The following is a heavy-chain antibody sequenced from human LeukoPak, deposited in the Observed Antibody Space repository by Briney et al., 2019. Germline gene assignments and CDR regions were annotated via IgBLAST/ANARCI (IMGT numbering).Heavy chain of an antibody. CDR2: IYYSGST. CDR3: ARGQLGYCSGGSCYPWSEVRYWYFDL. D-gene: IGHD2-15*01. CDR1: GGSVSSGSYY. V-gene: IGHV4-61*01. J-gene: IGHJ2*01. Sequence: PSETLSLTCTVSGGSVSSGSYYWSWIRQPPGKGLEWIGYIYYSGSTNYNPSLKSRVTISVDTSKNQFSLKLSSVTAADTAVYYCARGQLGYCSGGSCYPWSEVRYWYFDLWGRGTLVTVSS.